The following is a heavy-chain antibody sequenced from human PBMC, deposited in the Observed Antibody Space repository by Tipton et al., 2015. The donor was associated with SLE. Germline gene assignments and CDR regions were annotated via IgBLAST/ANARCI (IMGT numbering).Heavy chain of an antibody. J-gene: IGHJ5*02. CDR3: ARDITTFWEGWFDT. V-gene: IGHV3-23*01. CDR1: GGSVSSGTYY. CDR2: ISGSGTNT. D-gene: IGHD3-16*01. Sequence: LSLTCTVSGGSVSSGTYYWSWIRQPPGKGLEWVSAISGSGTNTFFADSVRGRFTISRDNSRNTLYMEMNSLRTEDTAVYYCARDITTFWEGWFDTWGQGTLVTVSS.